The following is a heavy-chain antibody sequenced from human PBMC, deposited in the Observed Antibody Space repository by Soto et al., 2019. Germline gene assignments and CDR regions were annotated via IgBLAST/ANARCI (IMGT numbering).Heavy chain of an antibody. D-gene: IGHD6-13*01. J-gene: IGHJ6*04. CDR3: ARDGYSSSPVGYYYGMDV. CDR1: GYTFTSYD. Sequence: ASVKVSCKASGYTFTSYDINWVRQATGQGLEWMGWMNPNSGNTGYAQKFQGRVTMTRNTSISTAYMELSSLRSEDTAVYYCARDGYSSSPVGYYYGMDVWGKGTTVTVSS. CDR2: MNPNSGNT. V-gene: IGHV1-8*01.